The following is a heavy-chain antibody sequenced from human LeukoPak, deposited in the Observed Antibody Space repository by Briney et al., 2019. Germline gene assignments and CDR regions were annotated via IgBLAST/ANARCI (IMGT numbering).Heavy chain of an antibody. Sequence: PSETLSLTCTVSGGSISSSSYYWGWIRQPPGKGLEWIGSIYYSGSTYYNPSLKSRVTISVDTSKNQFSLKLSSVAAADTAVYYCAGGWELLREGFDYWGQGTLVTVSS. V-gene: IGHV4-39*07. CDR3: AGGWELLREGFDY. J-gene: IGHJ4*02. D-gene: IGHD1-26*01. CDR2: IYYSGST. CDR1: GGSISSSSYY.